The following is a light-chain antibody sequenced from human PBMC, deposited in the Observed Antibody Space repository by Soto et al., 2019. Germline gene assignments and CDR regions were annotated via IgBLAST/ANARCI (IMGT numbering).Light chain of an antibody. V-gene: IGLV1-47*01. J-gene: IGLJ1*01. CDR2: RNN. Sequence: QSVLTQPPSASGTPGQRVTISCSGSSSNIGSNYVYWYQQLPGTAPKLLIYRNNQRPSGVPDRFSGSKSGTSASLAISGLRSEDTADYYCAAWVASLSGYVFGSGPRVAF. CDR1: SSNIGSNY. CDR3: AAWVASLSGYV.